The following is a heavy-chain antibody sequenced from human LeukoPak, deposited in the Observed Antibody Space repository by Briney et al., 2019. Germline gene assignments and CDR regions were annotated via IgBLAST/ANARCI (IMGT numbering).Heavy chain of an antibody. CDR1: GGSFSGYY. J-gene: IGHJ5*02. CDR3: ARALLWFGEFRYSWFDP. V-gene: IGHV4-34*01. Sequence: SETLSLTCAVYGGSFSGYYWSWIRQPPGKGLEWIGEINHSGSTNYNPSLKSRVTISVDTSKNQFSLKLSSVTAADTAVYYCARALLWFGEFRYSWFDPWGQGTLVTVSS. CDR2: INHSGST. D-gene: IGHD3-10*01.